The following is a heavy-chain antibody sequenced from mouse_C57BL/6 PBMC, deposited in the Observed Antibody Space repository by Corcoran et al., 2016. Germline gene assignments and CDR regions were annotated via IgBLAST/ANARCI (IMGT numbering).Heavy chain of an antibody. CDR1: GYTFTDYY. J-gene: IGHJ2*01. D-gene: IGHD1-1*01. CDR2: INPYNGGT. V-gene: IGHV1-19*01. CDR3: ARGLLRSYYFDY. Sequence: DVQLQQSGPVLVKPGASVKMSCKASGYTFTDYYMNWVKQSHGKSLEWIGVINPYNGGTSYNQKFKGKATLTVDKSSSTAYMELNSLTSEDSAVYYCARGLLRSYYFDYWGQGTTLTVSS.